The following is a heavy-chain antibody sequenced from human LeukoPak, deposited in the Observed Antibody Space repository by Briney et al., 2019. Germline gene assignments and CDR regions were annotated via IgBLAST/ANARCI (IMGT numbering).Heavy chain of an antibody. J-gene: IGHJ4*02. CDR2: IHYSGSS. D-gene: IGHD1-14*01. CDR1: GASVRIEY. V-gene: IGHV4-59*08. CDR3: ARYDRGLFFFDN. Sequence: SEPLSLTCTVSGASVRIEYWSWIRQPPGKALEWIGYIHYSGSSNYHPSLGSRVTISLDTSKNQFSLKLKSVTAADTGMYHCARYDRGLFFFDNWGQGTLVTVSS.